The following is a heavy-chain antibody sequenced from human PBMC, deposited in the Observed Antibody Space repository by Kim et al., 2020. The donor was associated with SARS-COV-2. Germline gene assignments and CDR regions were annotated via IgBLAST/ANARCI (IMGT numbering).Heavy chain of an antibody. CDR2: INHSGST. D-gene: IGHD2-2*01. Sequence: SETLSLTCAVYGGSFSGYYWSWIRQPPGKGLEWIGEINHSGSTNYNPSLKSRVTISVDTSKNQFSLKLSSVTAADTAVYYCARTPYCSSTSCYIDYWGQG. CDR3: ARTPYCSSTSCYIDY. CDR1: GGSFSGYY. J-gene: IGHJ4*02. V-gene: IGHV4-34*01.